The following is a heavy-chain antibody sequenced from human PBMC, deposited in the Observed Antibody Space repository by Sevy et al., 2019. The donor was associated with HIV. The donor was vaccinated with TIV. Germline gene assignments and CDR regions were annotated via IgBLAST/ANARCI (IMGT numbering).Heavy chain of an antibody. V-gene: IGHV3-30*03. D-gene: IGHD3-3*01. CDR2: ISYHGRDK. CDR3: ARDSNPPKLEWLLYSYYYGMDV. Sequence: GGSLRLSCVVSGIIFTSSGMHWVRQAPGKGLEWVAVISYHGRDKFYTDSVKGRFTISRDNAKNSLYLQMNSLRDEDTAVYYCARDSNPPKLEWLLYSYYYGMDVWGQGTTVTVSS. J-gene: IGHJ6*02. CDR1: GIIFTSSG.